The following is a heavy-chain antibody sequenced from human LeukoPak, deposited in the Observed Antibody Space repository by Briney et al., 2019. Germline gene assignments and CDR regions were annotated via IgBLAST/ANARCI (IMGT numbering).Heavy chain of an antibody. D-gene: IGHD3-10*01. J-gene: IGHJ4*02. CDR1: GGSISSYY. V-gene: IGHV4-59*01. CDR2: LYYSGST. CDR3: ARGGPGYYASGTLGYFDH. Sequence: SETLSLTCTVSGGSISSYYWTWIRQPPGKGLEWIGSLYYSGSTNYNPSLKSRVTISVDTSKNQFSLKLSSVTAADTAVYYCARGGPGYYASGTLGYFDHWGQGTLVTVSS.